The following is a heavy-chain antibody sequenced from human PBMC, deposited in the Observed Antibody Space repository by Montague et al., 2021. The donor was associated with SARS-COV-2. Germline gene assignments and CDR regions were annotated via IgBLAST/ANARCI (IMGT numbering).Heavy chain of an antibody. CDR2: ISYDGSNK. Sequence: SLRLSCAASGFTFSSYAMHWVRQVPGKGLEWVALISYDGSNKCYADSVKGRFTISRDNSKNTLYLQMNSLRAEDTAVYYCARDSGSSFDPWGQGTLVTVSS. V-gene: IGHV3-30*04. CDR1: GFTFSSYA. D-gene: IGHD1-26*01. J-gene: IGHJ5*02. CDR3: ARDSGSSFDP.